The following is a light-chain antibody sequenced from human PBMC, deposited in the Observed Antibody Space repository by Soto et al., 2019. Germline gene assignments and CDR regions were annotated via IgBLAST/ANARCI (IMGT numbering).Light chain of an antibody. CDR2: DTS. J-gene: IGLJ7*01. V-gene: IGLV7-46*01. Sequence: QTVVTQEPSLTVSPGGTVTLTCGSTTGDVTNGRWPYWFQQRPGQVPRTLIHDTSNKHSWTPARFSGSLLGGKAALTLSGAQPEDEAAYYCLLFYDGVAVFGGGTQMTVL. CDR3: LLFYDGVAV. CDR1: TGDVTNGRW.